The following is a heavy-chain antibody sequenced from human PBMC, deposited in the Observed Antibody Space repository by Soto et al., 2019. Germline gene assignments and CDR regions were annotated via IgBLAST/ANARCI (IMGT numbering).Heavy chain of an antibody. Sequence: ASVNVSCKASGYTFTGYYMHWVRQAPGQGLEWMGWINPNSGGTNYAQKFQGRVTMTRDTSISTAYMELSRLRSDDTAVYYCARDRELQDYFDYWGQGTLVTVSS. CDR1: GYTFTGYY. J-gene: IGHJ4*02. CDR3: ARDRELQDYFDY. D-gene: IGHD1-26*01. V-gene: IGHV1-2*02. CDR2: INPNSGGT.